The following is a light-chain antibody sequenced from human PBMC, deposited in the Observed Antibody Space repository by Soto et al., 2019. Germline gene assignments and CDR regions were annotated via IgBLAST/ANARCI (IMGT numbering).Light chain of an antibody. J-gene: IGKJ2*01. CDR1: QNINSD. CDR3: QQYSYWPQT. Sequence: EIVMTQQSPATLSVSPGERATLSCRTSQNINSDLAWYQQKPGQAPRLLIYGASTRATGIPARFSGSGSGTEFTLTISSLQSEDFAVYYCQQYSYWPQTFGQGTKLEIK. CDR2: GAS. V-gene: IGKV3-15*01.